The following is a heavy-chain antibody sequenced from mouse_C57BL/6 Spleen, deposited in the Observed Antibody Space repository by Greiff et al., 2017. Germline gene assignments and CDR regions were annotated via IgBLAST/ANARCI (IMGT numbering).Heavy chain of an antibody. V-gene: IGHV5-4*01. CDR3: AREITTVVMDY. J-gene: IGHJ4*01. CDR2: ISDGGSYT. Sequence: EVKLVESGGGLVKPGGSLKLSCAASGFTFSSYAMSWVRQTPEKRLEWVATISDGGSYTYYPDNVKGRFTISRDNAKNNLYLQMSHLKSEDTAMYYCAREITTVVMDYWGQGTSVTVSS. CDR1: GFTFSSYA. D-gene: IGHD1-1*01.